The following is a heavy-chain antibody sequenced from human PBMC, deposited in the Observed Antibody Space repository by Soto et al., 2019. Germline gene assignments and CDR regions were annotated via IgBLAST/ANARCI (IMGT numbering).Heavy chain of an antibody. CDR2: IYYSGST. V-gene: IGHV4-59*01. D-gene: IGHD6-13*01. CDR3: ARDSRKQLVHGKSYYYGMDV. J-gene: IGHJ6*02. CDR1: GGSINNYY. Sequence: SETLSLTCRVSGGSINNYYWSWIRQPPGKGLEWIGYIYYSGSTNYNPSLKSRLTISVDTSKNQFSLKLSSVTAADTAVYYCARDSRKQLVHGKSYYYGMDVWGQGTTVTVSS.